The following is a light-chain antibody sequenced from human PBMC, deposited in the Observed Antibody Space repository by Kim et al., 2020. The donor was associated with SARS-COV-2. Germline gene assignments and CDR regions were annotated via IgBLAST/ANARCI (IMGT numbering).Light chain of an antibody. CDR1: NMGSKS. CDR3: HVWDSSSYHPV. V-gene: IGLV3-21*04. J-gene: IGLJ3*02. CDR2: YDS. Sequence: APGNTANINGGGNNMGSKSVHWYQQKPGQAPVLAIYYDSDRPSGIPERFSGSNSGNTATLTISRVEAGDEADYYCHVWDSSSYHPVFGGGTQLTVL.